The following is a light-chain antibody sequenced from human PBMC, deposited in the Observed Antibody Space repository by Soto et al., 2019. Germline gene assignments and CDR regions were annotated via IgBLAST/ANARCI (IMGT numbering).Light chain of an antibody. J-gene: IGLJ2*01. Sequence: QSALTQPRSVSGSPGQSVTISCTGTSSDVGGYNYVSWYQQHPGKAPKLMIHDVTKRPSGVPDRFSGSKSGNRASLTISGIQAEDEADYYCCSYAGSYSFDVIFGGGTKLTVL. CDR3: CSYAGSYSFDVI. CDR1: SSDVGGYNY. CDR2: DVT. V-gene: IGLV2-11*01.